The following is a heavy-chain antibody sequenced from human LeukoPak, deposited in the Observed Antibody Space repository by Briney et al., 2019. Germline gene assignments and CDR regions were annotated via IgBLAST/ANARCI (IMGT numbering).Heavy chain of an antibody. CDR2: ISGSGGHT. D-gene: IGHD6-19*01. CDR1: GFTFSSYS. V-gene: IGHV3-23*01. J-gene: IGHJ4*02. Sequence: GGSLRLSCASSGFTFSSYSMAWVRQAPGMGLEWVSAISGSGGHTVYADSVRGRFTISRDNSRNTLYLQMNSLRAEDTAVYYCAKERDRGVEVADDFALWGQGTLVTASS. CDR3: AKERDRGVEVADDFAL.